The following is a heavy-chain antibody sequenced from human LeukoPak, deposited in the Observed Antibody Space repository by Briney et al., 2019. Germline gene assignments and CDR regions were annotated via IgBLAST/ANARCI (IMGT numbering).Heavy chain of an antibody. CDR2: INPNSGGT. V-gene: IGHV1-2*02. J-gene: IGHJ6*03. CDR3: ARGGVPVYYYYMDI. CDR1: GYTFTGYY. Sequence: ASVKVSCKASGYTFTGYYMHWVRQAPGQGLEWMGWINPNSGGTIYAQKFQGRVTMTRDTPISTAYMELTSLRSDDTAVYYCARGGVPVYYYYMDIWGQGTLVTVSS. D-gene: IGHD3-10*01.